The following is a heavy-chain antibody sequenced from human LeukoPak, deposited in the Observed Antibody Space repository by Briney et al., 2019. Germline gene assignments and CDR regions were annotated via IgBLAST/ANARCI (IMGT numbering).Heavy chain of an antibody. CDR3: AREGYYGSGSYGWFDP. Sequence: GGSLRLSCAASGFTVSSNYMSWVRQAPGKGLEWVSVIYSGGSTYYADSVKGRFTISRDNSKNTLYLQMGSLRAEDMAVYYCAREGYYGSGSYGWFDPWGQGTLVTVSS. CDR1: GFTVSSNY. J-gene: IGHJ5*02. CDR2: IYSGGST. V-gene: IGHV3-53*05. D-gene: IGHD3-10*01.